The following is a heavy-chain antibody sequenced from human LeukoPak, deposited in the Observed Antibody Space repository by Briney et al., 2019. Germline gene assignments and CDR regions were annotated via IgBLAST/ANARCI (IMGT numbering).Heavy chain of an antibody. CDR2: IRYDGSKK. CDR3: AKDVVRDWFDP. Sequence: GGSLRLSCEASGFTFGSSGMHWVRQAPGKGLEWVAFIRYDGSKKSYADSVKGRFTISRDNSKNTLYLQMNSLRAEDTAVYYCAKDVVRDWFDPWGQGTLVTVSS. J-gene: IGHJ5*02. V-gene: IGHV3-30*02. CDR1: GFTFGSSG.